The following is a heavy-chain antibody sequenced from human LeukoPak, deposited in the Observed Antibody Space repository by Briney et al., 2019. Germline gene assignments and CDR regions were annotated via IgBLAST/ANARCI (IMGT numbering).Heavy chain of an antibody. CDR3: ARDRGVPGPGNALDI. Sequence: ASVKVSCKASGYTFTTYYMHWVRQAPGQGLEWMGIINPSGGSTSYAQKFRGRVTVTTDVSTTTIHMELSNLRSDDTAVYYCARDRGVPGPGNALDIWGQGTMVTVSS. J-gene: IGHJ3*02. CDR2: INPSGGST. CDR1: GYTFTTYY. D-gene: IGHD2-8*01. V-gene: IGHV1-46*01.